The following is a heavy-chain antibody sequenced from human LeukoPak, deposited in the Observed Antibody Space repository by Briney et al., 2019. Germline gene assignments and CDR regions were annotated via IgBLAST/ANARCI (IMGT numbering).Heavy chain of an antibody. CDR1: GGTFSSEA. Sequence: SVKVSCRACGGTFSSEAFIWVRQAPGQEREWPGGIIPILGREDYAQKFKDIVTITTNESTSTVYMELSSLRSEDTAVYYCARGETILDLFDPWGQGTLVTVSS. D-gene: IGHD1-1*01. CDR3: ARGETILDLFDP. CDR2: IIPILGRE. V-gene: IGHV1-69*05. J-gene: IGHJ5*02.